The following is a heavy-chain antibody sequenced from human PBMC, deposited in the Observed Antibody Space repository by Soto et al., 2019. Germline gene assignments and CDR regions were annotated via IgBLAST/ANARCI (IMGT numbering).Heavy chain of an antibody. CDR1: GGTFSSYA. CDR2: IIPIFGTA. J-gene: IGHJ4*02. V-gene: IGHV1-69*13. D-gene: IGHD5-18*01. Sequence: SVKVSCKASGGTFSSYAISWVRQAPGQGLEWMGGIIPIFGTANYAQKSQGRVTITADESTSTAYMELSSLRSDDTAVYYCARSGRGDSYGYFDYWGQGTLVTVSS. CDR3: ARSGRGDSYGYFDY.